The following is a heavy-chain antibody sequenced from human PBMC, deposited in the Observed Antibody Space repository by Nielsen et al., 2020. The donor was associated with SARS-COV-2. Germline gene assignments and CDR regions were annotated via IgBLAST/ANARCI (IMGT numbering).Heavy chain of an antibody. CDR3: VRGHFDL. CDR1: GFPFSGND. J-gene: IGHJ2*01. Sequence: GESLKISCAASGFPFSGNDMSWVRQAPGRGLEWISYLSSSGSATYYADSVKGRFTISRDDATNSLYLQMNSLRDEDTAVYYCVRGHFDLWGRGTLVTVSS. V-gene: IGHV3-48*02. CDR2: LSSSGSAT.